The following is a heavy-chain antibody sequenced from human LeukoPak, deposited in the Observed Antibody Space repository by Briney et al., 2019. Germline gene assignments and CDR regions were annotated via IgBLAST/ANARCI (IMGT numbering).Heavy chain of an antibody. V-gene: IGHV4-59*08. CDR1: GGSISSYY. J-gene: IGHJ6*02. Sequence: SETLSLTCTVSGGSISSYYWSRIRQPPGKGLEWIGHIYYSGSTNYNPSPKSRVTISVDKSRDQFSLKLRSVTAADTAVYYCARYGINYYYGLDVWDQGTTVTVSS. CDR2: IYYSGST. CDR3: ARYGINYYYGLDV. D-gene: IGHD4-17*01.